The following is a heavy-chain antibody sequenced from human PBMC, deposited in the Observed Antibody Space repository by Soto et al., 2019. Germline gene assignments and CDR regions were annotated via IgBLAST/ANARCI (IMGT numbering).Heavy chain of an antibody. J-gene: IGHJ5*02. CDR3: AQHDWFDP. D-gene: IGHD1-1*01. CDR2: IYSGGST. V-gene: IGHV3-66*01. Sequence: EVQLVESGGGLVQPGGSLRLSCAVSGFTVSSHYMSWVRQAPGKGLEWVSVIYSGGSTYYADSVKGRFTISRDNSKNTLYLQRNGLRAEDSAVYYCAQHDWFDPWGQGTLVTVSS. CDR1: GFTVSSHY.